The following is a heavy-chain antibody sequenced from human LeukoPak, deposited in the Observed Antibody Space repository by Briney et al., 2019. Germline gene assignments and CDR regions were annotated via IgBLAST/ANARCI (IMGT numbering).Heavy chain of an antibody. J-gene: IGHJ6*02. D-gene: IGHD2-2*01. CDR3: ARAAASVSRWPVTYYGMDV. V-gene: IGHV6-1*01. CDR1: GDSLSSNSAA. Sequence: SQTLSLTCALSGDSLSSNSAAWHWIRQAPSRGLEWLGRTYYRSKWYNDYAVSVKSRITINPDTSKNQFSLQLNSVTPEDTAVYYCARAAASVSRWPVTYYGMDVWGQGTTVTVSS. CDR2: TYYRSKWYN.